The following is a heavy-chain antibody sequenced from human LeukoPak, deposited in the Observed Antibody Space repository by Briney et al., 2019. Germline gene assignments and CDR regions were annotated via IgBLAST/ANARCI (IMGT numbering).Heavy chain of an antibody. Sequence: SETLSLTCTVSGGSITNYYLSWIRQPPGKGLEWVGYIYYSGSTNYNPSLKSRVTISVDTSKNQFSLKLSSVTAADTAVHYCARHTYGDAGYNWFDPWGQGTLVTVSS. CDR3: ARHTYGDAGYNWFDP. CDR1: GGSITNYY. V-gene: IGHV4-59*08. J-gene: IGHJ5*02. CDR2: IYYSGST. D-gene: IGHD4-17*01.